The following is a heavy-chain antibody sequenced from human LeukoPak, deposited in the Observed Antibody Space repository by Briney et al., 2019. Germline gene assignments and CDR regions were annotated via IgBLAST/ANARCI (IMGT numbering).Heavy chain of an antibody. D-gene: IGHD5-24*01. V-gene: IGHV3-21*01. J-gene: IGHJ4*02. CDR2: ISSSSSYI. CDR1: GFTFSSYS. CDR3: ARGRMATLNLDFDY. Sequence: PGGSLRLSCAASGFTFSSYSMNSVREAPGKGLEWVSSISSSSSYIYYADSVKGRFTISRDNAKNSLYLQMNSLRAEDTAVYYCARGRMATLNLDFDYWGQGTLVTVSS.